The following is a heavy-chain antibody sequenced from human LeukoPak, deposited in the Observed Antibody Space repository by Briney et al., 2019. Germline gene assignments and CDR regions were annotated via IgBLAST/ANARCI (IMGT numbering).Heavy chain of an antibody. V-gene: IGHV3-23*01. J-gene: IGHJ4*02. D-gene: IGHD3-10*01. Sequence: GGSLRLSCVASGFTFSSYAMTWVRQAPGKGLEWVSTISGSGGSTYYADSVKGRFTISRDNSKNTLYLQMNSLRAEDTAVYYCAKAYFHGSGSYYFDYWGQGTLVTVSS. CDR1: GFTFSSYA. CDR3: AKAYFHGSGSYYFDY. CDR2: ISGSGGST.